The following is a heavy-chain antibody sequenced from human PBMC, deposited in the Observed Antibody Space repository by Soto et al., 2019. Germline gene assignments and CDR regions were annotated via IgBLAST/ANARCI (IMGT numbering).Heavy chain of an antibody. Sequence: ASVKVSCKASGGTFSSYTISWVRQAPGQGLEWMGRIVPILGIANYAQKFQGRVTITADKSTSTAYMELSSLRSEDTAVYYCAFNPYYDFWSGYIFDYWGQGTLVTVSS. CDR3: AFNPYYDFWSGYIFDY. CDR1: GGTFSSYT. J-gene: IGHJ4*02. D-gene: IGHD3-3*01. V-gene: IGHV1-69*02. CDR2: IVPILGIA.